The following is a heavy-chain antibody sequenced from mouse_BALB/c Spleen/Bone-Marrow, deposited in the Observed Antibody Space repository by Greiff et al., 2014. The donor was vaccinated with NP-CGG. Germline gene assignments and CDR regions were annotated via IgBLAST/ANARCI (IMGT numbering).Heavy chain of an antibody. CDR3: AAYYGSSYWAMDY. J-gene: IGHJ4*01. Sequence: QVHVKQSGAELTGPGASVNLSCKASGYTFTSYWMQWVKQRPGQGLEWIGAIYPGDGDTRYTQKFKGKATLTADKSSSTAYMQLSSLASEDSAVYYCAAYYGSSYWAMDYWGQGTSVTVSS. CDR1: GYTFTSYW. D-gene: IGHD1-1*01. V-gene: IGHV1-87*01. CDR2: IYPGDGDT.